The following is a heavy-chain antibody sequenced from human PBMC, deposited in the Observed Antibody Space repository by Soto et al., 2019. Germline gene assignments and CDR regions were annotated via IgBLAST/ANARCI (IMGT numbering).Heavy chain of an antibody. Sequence: QVQLVESGGGVVQTGRSLRLSCAASGFTFSSYGMHWVRQAPGKGLEWVAVISYDGSNKYYADSVKGRFTISRDNSKNPLYLQMNSLRAEDTAVYYCAKEGGCYGSGSYSVGENYYGMDVWGQGTTVTVSS. J-gene: IGHJ6*02. CDR3: AKEGGCYGSGSYSVGENYYGMDV. V-gene: IGHV3-30*18. CDR1: GFTFSSYG. D-gene: IGHD3-10*01. CDR2: ISYDGSNK.